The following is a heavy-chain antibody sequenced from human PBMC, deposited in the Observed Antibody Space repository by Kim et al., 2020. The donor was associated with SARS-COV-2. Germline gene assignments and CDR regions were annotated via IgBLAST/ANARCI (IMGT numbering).Heavy chain of an antibody. D-gene: IGHD2-21*02. Sequence: GESLKISCKASGYSFTTYWIGWVHQMPGKGLEGVGVIYPGDSSTRYSPSLQGLVTISADKSITTAYLQWTSLRASDTGMYFCARGSEGDPYGFDIWGQGTTVTVSS. CDR2: IYPGDSST. CDR3: ARGSEGDPYGFDI. V-gene: IGHV5-51*07. J-gene: IGHJ3*02. CDR1: GYSFTTYW.